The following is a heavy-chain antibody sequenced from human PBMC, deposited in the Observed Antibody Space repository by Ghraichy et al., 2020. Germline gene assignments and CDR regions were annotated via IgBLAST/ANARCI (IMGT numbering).Heavy chain of an antibody. CDR1: GGSISSGTSY. V-gene: IGHV4-39*01. J-gene: IGHJ3*01. CDR2: MFYSGVT. D-gene: IGHD3-16*01. CDR3: ARHDLIRDAYDV. Sequence: SETLSLTCTVSGGSISSGTSYWGWIRQAPGKGLEWIGSMFYSGVTDYNPSLKSRFSIFVDTPKNQLSLNLRSVTTADSAVYYCARHDLIRDAYDVWGQGTMVTVSS.